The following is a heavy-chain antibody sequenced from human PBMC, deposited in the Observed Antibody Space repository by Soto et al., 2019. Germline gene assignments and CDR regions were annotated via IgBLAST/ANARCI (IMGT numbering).Heavy chain of an antibody. Sequence: ASVKVSCKASGYTFTGYYMHWVRQAPGQGLEWMGWINPNSGGTNYAQKFQGWVTMTRDTSISTAYMELSRLRSDDTAVYYCAREYYDFWSGYQNNYYYYYMAVWGKVTTVTVSS. J-gene: IGHJ6*03. V-gene: IGHV1-2*04. CDR1: GYTFTGYY. CDR3: AREYYDFWSGYQNNYYYYYMAV. D-gene: IGHD3-3*01. CDR2: INPNSGGT.